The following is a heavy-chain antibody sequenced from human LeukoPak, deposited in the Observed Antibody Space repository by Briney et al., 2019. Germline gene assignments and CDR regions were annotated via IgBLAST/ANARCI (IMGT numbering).Heavy chain of an antibody. V-gene: IGHV1-2*02. Sequence: ASVKVSCKAYGYTFTCYYLHWVRQAPGQGVERMGLINPNTGGTKYAQKFQDRVTMTRDTSISTAYMELSSLGFDDTALYYCARVPVRQSLANSFGPWGQGTLVTVSS. CDR1: GYTFTCYY. CDR2: INPNTGGT. CDR3: ARVPVRQSLANSFGP. J-gene: IGHJ5*02. D-gene: IGHD6-19*01.